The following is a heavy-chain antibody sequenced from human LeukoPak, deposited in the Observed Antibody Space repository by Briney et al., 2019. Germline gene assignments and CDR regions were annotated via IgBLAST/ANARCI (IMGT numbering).Heavy chain of an antibody. J-gene: IGHJ4*02. CDR1: GGTFSSYA. Sequence: SVKVSCKASGGTFSSYAISWVRQAPGQGLEWMGGIIPIFGTANYAQKFQGRVTITADESTSTAYMELSSLRSEDTAVYYCARGGVSGEMATIDFDYWGQGTLVTVSS. CDR3: ARGGVSGEMATIDFDY. CDR2: IIPIFGTA. D-gene: IGHD5-24*01. V-gene: IGHV1-69*13.